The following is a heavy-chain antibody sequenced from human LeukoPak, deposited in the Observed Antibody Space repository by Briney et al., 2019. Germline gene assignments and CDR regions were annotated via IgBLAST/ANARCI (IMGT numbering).Heavy chain of an antibody. V-gene: IGHV3-66*01. Sequence: PGGSLRLSCAASGFTVSSNYMSWVRQAPGKGLEWVSVIYSGGSTYYADSVKGRFTISRDNSKNTLYLQMNSLKTEDTAVYYCARVSRWQILGNFLEYWGQGTRVTVSS. CDR3: ARVSRWQILGNFLEY. CDR2: IYSGGST. D-gene: IGHD3-3*01. CDR1: GFTVSSNY. J-gene: IGHJ4*02.